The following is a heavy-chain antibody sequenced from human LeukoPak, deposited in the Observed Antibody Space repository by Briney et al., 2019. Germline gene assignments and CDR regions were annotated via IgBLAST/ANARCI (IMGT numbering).Heavy chain of an antibody. D-gene: IGHD3-3*01. V-gene: IGHV3-21*01. CDR2: ISSSSSYI. J-gene: IGHJ4*02. CDR1: GFTFSSYS. CDR3: ASLRVLYYDFWSGYYTGDYFDY. Sequence: GGSLRLSCAASGFTFSSYSMNWVRQAPGKGLEWVSSISSSSSYIYYADSVKGRFTISRDNAKNSLYLQMNSLRAEDTAVYYCASLRVLYYDFWSGYYTGDYFDYWGQGTLVTVSS.